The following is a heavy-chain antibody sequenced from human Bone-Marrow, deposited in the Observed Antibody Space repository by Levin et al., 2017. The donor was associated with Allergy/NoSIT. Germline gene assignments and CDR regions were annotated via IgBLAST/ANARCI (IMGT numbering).Heavy chain of an antibody. V-gene: IGHV3-49*04. CDR2: IRRKAYGGTA. J-gene: IGHJ4*02. CDR3: SREALGYCSTTPCYYFDF. CDR1: GFTFGDYS. Sequence: GGSLRLSCTASGFTFGDYSMSWVRQAPGKGLEWVGLIRRKAYGGTAEYAASVKGRFTISRDDSKSIAYLQINGLKTEDTAVYYCSREALGYCSTTPCYYFDFWGRGTLVTVSS. D-gene: IGHD2-2*01.